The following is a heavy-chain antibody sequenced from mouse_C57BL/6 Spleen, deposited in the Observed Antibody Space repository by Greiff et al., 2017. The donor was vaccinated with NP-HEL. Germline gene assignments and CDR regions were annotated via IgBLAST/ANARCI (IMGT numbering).Heavy chain of an antibody. CDR3: ARDTPDYYGSSYDAY. CDR2: ISYDGSN. J-gene: IGHJ3*01. Sequence: EVQLQESGPGLVKPSQSLSLTCSVTGYSITSGYYWNWIRQFPGNKLEWMGYISYDGSNNYNPSLKNRISITRDTSKNQFFLKLNSVTTEDTATYYCARDTPDYYGSSYDAYWGQGTLVTVSA. V-gene: IGHV3-6*01. D-gene: IGHD1-1*01. CDR1: GYSITSGYY.